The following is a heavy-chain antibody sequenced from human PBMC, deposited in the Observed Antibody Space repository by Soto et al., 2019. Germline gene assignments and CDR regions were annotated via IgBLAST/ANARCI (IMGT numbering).Heavy chain of an antibody. J-gene: IGHJ3*02. CDR3: AREVVVVVAATPDAFDI. D-gene: IGHD2-15*01. Sequence: GASVKVSCKASGYTFTSYYMHWVRQAPGQGLEWMGIINPSGGSTSYAQKFQGRVTMTRDTSTSTVYMELSSLRSEDTAVYYCAREVVVVVAATPDAFDIWGQGTMVTV. V-gene: IGHV1-46*01. CDR2: INPSGGST. CDR1: GYTFTSYY.